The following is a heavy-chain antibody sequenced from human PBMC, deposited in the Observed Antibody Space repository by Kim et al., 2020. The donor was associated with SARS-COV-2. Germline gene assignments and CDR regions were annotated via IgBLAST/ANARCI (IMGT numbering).Heavy chain of an antibody. Sequence: GGSLRLSCVASGFTFSSYWMHSVRQAPGKGLVWVSRVNSDGSSTSYADSVKGRFTISRDNARNTLYLQMNSLRAEDTAVYYCASLSTGYVWDKFDYWGQGPLVTVSS. J-gene: IGHJ4*02. V-gene: IGHV3-74*01. CDR1: GFTFSSYW. CDR2: VNSDGSST. CDR3: ASLSTGYVWDKFDY. D-gene: IGHD3-16*01.